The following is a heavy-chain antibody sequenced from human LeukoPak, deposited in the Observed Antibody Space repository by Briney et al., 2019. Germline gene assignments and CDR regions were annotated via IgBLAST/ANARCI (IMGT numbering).Heavy chain of an antibody. D-gene: IGHD1-26*01. CDR3: ARESRGSFHAFDP. J-gene: IGHJ5*02. Sequence: GGSLRLSCAASGLTVTTYWMHWVRHVPGKGLVWVSRINSDGTITSYTDSVKGRFTISRDNAKNTLFLQMNSLRAEDTAVYYCARESRGSFHAFDPWGQGTLVTVSS. V-gene: IGHV3-74*01. CDR1: GLTVTTYW. CDR2: INSDGTIT.